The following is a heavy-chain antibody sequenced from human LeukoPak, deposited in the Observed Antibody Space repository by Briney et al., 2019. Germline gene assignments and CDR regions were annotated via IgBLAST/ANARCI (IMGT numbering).Heavy chain of an antibody. V-gene: IGHV4-59*08. CDR1: GGSISSYY. D-gene: IGHD3-22*01. CDR3: ARQGDSSGYSNSNWFDP. Sequence: SETLSLTCTVSGGSISSYYWSWIRQPPGKELEWIGYIYYSGSTNYNPSLKSRVTISVDTSKNQFSLKLSSVTAADTAVYYCARQGDSSGYSNSNWFDPWGQGTLVTVSS. CDR2: IYYSGST. J-gene: IGHJ5*02.